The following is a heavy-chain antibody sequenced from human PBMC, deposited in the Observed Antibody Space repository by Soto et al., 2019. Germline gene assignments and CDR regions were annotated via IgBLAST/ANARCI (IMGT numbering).Heavy chain of an antibody. CDR2: IHSSATTI. J-gene: IGHJ3*01. V-gene: IGHV3-48*03. CDR1: GFTFSRYE. Sequence: GGSLRLSCAASGFTFSRYEMNWVRQAPGKGLEWIAYIHSSATTIYYADSVKGRFTISRDNAKNSLCLQLNSLSAEDTAVYYCATRSGGGGAFDFWGQGTMGTV. CDR3: ATRSGGGGAFDF. D-gene: IGHD3-10*01.